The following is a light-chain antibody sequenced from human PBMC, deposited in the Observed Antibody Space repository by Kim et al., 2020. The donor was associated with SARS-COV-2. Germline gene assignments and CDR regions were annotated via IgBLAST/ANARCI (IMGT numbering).Light chain of an antibody. J-gene: IGLJ3*02. Sequence: GQRVTISCPGSSSNIGSDYVYWYQQLPGAAPKLLSYRNNERPSGVPDRFSGSKSGTSASLAISGLRSEDEADYYCATWDDSLSGPVFGGGTKLTVL. CDR1: SSNIGSDY. CDR3: ATWDDSLSGPV. CDR2: RNN. V-gene: IGLV1-47*01.